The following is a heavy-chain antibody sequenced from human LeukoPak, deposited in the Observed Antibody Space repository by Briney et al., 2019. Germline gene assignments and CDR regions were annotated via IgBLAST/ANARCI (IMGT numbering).Heavy chain of an antibody. D-gene: IGHD5-24*01. V-gene: IGHV4-39*01. CDR3: ARQSVEGKWLQFHHFNQ. Sequence: SETLSLTCAVSGGSIRNSSFYWGWIRQPPGKGLEWIASIYSTGTTYYNPSIKGRITIFVDTSKNQVSLKLRSVTAADTAVYYCARQSVEGKWLQFHHFNQLGQGTLVNVSS. CDR2: IYSTGTT. CDR1: GGSIRNSSFY. J-gene: IGHJ4*01.